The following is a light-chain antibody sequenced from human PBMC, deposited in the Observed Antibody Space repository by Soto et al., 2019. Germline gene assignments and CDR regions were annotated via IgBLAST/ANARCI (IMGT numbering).Light chain of an antibody. CDR1: QTIYSN. CDR3: QQYGSSPWT. CDR2: RAS. V-gene: IGKV3-20*01. Sequence: IGMTESPATLSVYPGERATLSCRASQTIYSNVAWYQQRPGQPPRLLIYRASSRATGIPDRFSGSGSGTDFTLTISRLEPEDFAVYYCQQYGSSPWTFGQGTKV. J-gene: IGKJ1*01.